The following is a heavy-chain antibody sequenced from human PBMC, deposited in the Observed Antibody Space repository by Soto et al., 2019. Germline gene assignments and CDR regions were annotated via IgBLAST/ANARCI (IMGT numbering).Heavy chain of an antibody. D-gene: IGHD5-12*01. CDR2: MNPNSGNT. CDR1: VYSFTSYD. CDR3: ARGEGYEAY. J-gene: IGHJ4*02. V-gene: IGHV1-8*01. Sequence: ASVKVACKASVYSFTSYDINWVRQATGKGLEWMGWMNPNSGNTGYAQKFQGRVTMTRNTSISTAYMELSSLRSEDTAVYYFARGEGYEAYWGQGTLVTVSS.